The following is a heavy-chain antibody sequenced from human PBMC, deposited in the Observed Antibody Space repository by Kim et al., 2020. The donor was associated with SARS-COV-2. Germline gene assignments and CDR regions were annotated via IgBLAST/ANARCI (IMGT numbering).Heavy chain of an antibody. CDR3: ASLAGSITIFGVVSFDAFDI. CDR2: IYYSGST. D-gene: IGHD3-3*01. J-gene: IGHJ3*02. CDR1: GGSISSSSYY. V-gene: IGHV4-39*01. Sequence: SETLSLTCTVSGGSISSSSYYWGWIRQPPGKGLEWIGSIYYSGSTYYNPSLKSRVTISVDTSKNQFSLKLSSVTAADTAVYYCASLAGSITIFGVVSFDAFDIWGQGTMVTVSS.